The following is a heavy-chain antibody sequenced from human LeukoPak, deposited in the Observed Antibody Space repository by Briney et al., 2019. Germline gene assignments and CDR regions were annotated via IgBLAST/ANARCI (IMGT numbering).Heavy chain of an antibody. D-gene: IGHD3-10*01. V-gene: IGHV4-59*08. CDR3: ARLYGSGNYYYYYGMDV. CDR1: GGSISSYY. J-gene: IGHJ6*02. CDR2: IYYSGST. Sequence: PSETLSLTCTVSGGSISSYYWSWIRQPPGKGLEWIGYIYYSGSTNYNPSLKGRVTISVDTSKNQFSLKLSSVTAADTAVYYCARLYGSGNYYYYYGMDVWGQGTTVTVSS.